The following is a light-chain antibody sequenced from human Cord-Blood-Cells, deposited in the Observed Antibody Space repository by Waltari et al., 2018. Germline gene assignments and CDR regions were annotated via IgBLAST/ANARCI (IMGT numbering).Light chain of an antibody. CDR2: GAS. CDR3: QQYGSSPPYT. Sequence: EIVLTQTPATLSLSPGARATLHCSASQSVSSSYLAWYQQKPGQAPRLLIYGASSRATRIPDRFSGSGSGTDFTLTISRLEPEDFAVYYCQQYGSSPPYTFGQGTKLEIK. V-gene: IGKV3-20*01. CDR1: QSVSSSY. J-gene: IGKJ2*01.